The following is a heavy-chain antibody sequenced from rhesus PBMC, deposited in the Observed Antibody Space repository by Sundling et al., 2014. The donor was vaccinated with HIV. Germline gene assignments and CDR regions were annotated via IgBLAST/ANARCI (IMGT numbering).Heavy chain of an antibody. CDR1: GFTFSSYG. Sequence: EVQLVESGGGLVQPGGSLRLSCAASGFTFSSYGMYWVRQAPGKGLEWISTISSGGGSTYYADSVKGRFTISRDNSKNTLSLQMNTLRAEDTAVYSCAKGPLESYCSGGVCNAGNFDYWGQGVLVTVSS. J-gene: IGHJ4*01. V-gene: IGHV3S42*01. D-gene: IGHD2-8*01. CDR2: ISSGGGST. CDR3: AKGPLESYCSGGVCNAGNFDY.